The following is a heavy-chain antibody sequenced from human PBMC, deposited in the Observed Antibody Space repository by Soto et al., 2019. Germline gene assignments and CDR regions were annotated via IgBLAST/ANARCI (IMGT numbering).Heavy chain of an antibody. CDR3: ARDIRSGWYYWFDP. J-gene: IGHJ5*02. Sequence: PSETLSLTCTVSGGSISSYYWSWIRQPPEKGLEWIGYIYYSGSTNYNPSLKSRVAISVDTSKNQFSLKLSSVTAADTAVYYCARDIRSGWYYWFDPWGRGTLVTVSS. CDR2: IYYSGST. D-gene: IGHD6-19*01. V-gene: IGHV4-59*01. CDR1: GGSISSYY.